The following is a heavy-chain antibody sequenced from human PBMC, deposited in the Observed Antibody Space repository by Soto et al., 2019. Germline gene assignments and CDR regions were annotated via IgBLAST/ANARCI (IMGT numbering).Heavy chain of an antibody. D-gene: IGHD3-3*01. CDR1: GYSFTTYW. CDR3: ARGPNWNDYYYGWFDP. Sequence: GESLKISCKASGYSFTTYWIGWVRQMSGKGLEWVGIIYPGDSDTKYSPSFQGHVTISVDKSTSTAYLQWSSLKASDTAIYYCARGPNWNDYYYGWFDPWGQGTLVTVSS. V-gene: IGHV5-51*01. CDR2: IYPGDSDT. J-gene: IGHJ5*02.